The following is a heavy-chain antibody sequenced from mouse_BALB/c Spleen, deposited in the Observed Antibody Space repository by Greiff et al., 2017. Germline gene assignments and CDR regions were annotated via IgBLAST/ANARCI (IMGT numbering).Heavy chain of an antibody. V-gene: IGHV5-6-3*01. CDR3: ARDPNWEFAY. CDR2: INSNGGST. CDR1: GFTFSSYG. Sequence: EVMLMESGGGLVQPGGSLKLSCAASGFTFSSYGMSWVRQTPDKRLELVATINSNGGSTYYPDSVKGRFTISRDNAKNTLYLQMSSLKSEDTAMYYCARDPNWEFAYWGQGTLVTVSA. D-gene: IGHD4-1*01. J-gene: IGHJ3*01.